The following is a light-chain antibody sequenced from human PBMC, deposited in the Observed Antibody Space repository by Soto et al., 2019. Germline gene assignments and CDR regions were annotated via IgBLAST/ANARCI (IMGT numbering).Light chain of an antibody. CDR2: AAS. V-gene: IGKV1-39*01. Sequence: SSLSASVGARVTTTCRASQSISSYLNWYQQKPGKAPKLLIYAASSLQSGVPSRFSGSGSGTDFTLTISSLQPEDFATYYCQQSYSTPWTFGQGTKVDIK. J-gene: IGKJ1*01. CDR3: QQSYSTPWT. CDR1: QSISSY.